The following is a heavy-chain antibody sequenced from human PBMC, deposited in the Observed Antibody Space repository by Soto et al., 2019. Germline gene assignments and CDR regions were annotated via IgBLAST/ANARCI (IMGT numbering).Heavy chain of an antibody. CDR1: GGSISSYY. J-gene: IGHJ6*02. Sequence: QVQLQESGPGLVKPSETLSLTCTVSGGSISSYYWSWIRQPPGKGLEWIGYIYYSGSTNYNPSLKSRVTISVNTSKNQFSLKLSSVTAADTAVYYWARWYPGIAAAGTSYYYYGMDVWGQGTTVTVSS. D-gene: IGHD6-13*01. V-gene: IGHV4-59*01. CDR2: IYYSGST. CDR3: ARWYPGIAAAGTSYYYYGMDV.